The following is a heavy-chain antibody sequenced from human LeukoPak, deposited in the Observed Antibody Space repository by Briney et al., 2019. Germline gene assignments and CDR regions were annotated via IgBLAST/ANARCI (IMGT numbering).Heavy chain of an antibody. CDR3: TSLVVVLIDDAFDI. J-gene: IGHJ3*02. V-gene: IGHV3-49*03. CDR1: GFTFGDYA. D-gene: IGHD3-22*01. CDR2: IRSKAYGGTT. Sequence: PGRSLRLSCTASGFTFGDYAMSWFRQAPGKGLEWVGFIRSKAYGGTTEYAASVKGRFTISRDDSKGIAYLQMNSLKTEDTAVYYCTSLVVVLIDDAFDIWGQGTMVTVSS.